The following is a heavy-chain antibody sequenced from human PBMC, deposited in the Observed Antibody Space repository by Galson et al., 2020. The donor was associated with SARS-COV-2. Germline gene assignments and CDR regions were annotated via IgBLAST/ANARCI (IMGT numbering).Heavy chain of an antibody. J-gene: IGHJ4*02. D-gene: IGHD1-1*01. Sequence: GGSLRLSCTTSGFTLGDYAMSWFRQAPGKGLEWIGLIRSRNYGGTTEHAASVKGRFAISRDDPKSIVYLQMDSLRTADTAVYYCTRLGWNGVRVWGKGTLLTVSS. V-gene: IGHV3-49*03. CDR1: GFTLGDYA. CDR2: IRSRNYGGTT. CDR3: TRLGWNGVRV.